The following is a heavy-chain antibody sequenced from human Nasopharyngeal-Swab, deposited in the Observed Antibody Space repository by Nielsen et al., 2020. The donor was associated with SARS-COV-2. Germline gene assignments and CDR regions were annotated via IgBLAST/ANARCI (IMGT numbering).Heavy chain of an antibody. D-gene: IGHD1-26*01. CDR1: GFTFSTYE. CDR2: ISDSGTTK. J-gene: IGHJ4*02. V-gene: IGHV3-48*03. CDR3: ARASRSWY. Sequence: GGSLRLSCAASGFTFSTYEMNWVRQAPGKGLEWISYISDSGTTKSYTESVKGRFTISRDNAKNSLYLQMNSLRVEDTAVYYCARASRSWYWGQGTLVTVSS.